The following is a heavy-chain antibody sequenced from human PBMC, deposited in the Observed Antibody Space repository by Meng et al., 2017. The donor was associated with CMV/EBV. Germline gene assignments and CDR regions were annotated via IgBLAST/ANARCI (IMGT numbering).Heavy chain of an antibody. J-gene: IGHJ5*02. CDR2: IRYDGSNK. V-gene: IGHV3-30*02. CDR3: ATLAATRNGFDP. Sequence: GESLKISCAASGFTFSSYGMHWVRQAPGKGLEWVAFIRYDGSNKYYADSVKGRFTISRDNSKNTLYLQMNSLRAEDTAVYYCATLAATRNGFDPWGQGTLVTVSS. D-gene: IGHD6-13*01. CDR1: GFTFSSYG.